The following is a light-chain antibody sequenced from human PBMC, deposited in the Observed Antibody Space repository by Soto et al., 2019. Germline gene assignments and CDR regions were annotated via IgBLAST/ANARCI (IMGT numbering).Light chain of an antibody. Sequence: DIQTTQSPSSLSASVGDRVTLTCRASQVIAINLGWYQQKPGKAPKRLIYAASALEPGVPSRFSGSGSATEFTLTISSLQPEDFATYYCLQHHSYPFTFGQGTKVDI. J-gene: IGKJ2*01. V-gene: IGKV1-17*01. CDR3: LQHHSYPFT. CDR2: AAS. CDR1: QVIAIN.